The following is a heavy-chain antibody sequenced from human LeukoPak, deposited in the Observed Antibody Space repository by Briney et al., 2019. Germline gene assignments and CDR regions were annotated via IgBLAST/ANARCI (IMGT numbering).Heavy chain of an antibody. V-gene: IGHV3-48*03. J-gene: IGHJ4*02. CDR3: VREAFDYIWGTYRLFEF. CDR1: GFIFSNYE. D-gene: IGHD3-16*02. CDR2: INSSANTI. Sequence: GGSLRLSCGASGFIFSNYEMNWVRQDPGKGLEWISYINSSANTIYYRDSVKGRFTISRDNARNSLYLQMNSLRAEDTAVYYCVREAFDYIWGTYRLFEFWGQGTLVTVSS.